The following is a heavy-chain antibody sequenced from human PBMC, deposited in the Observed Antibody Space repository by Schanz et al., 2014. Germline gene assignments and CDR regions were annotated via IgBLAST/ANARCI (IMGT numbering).Heavy chain of an antibody. Sequence: EVHLVESGGGLVQPGGSLRLSCAASGITFSSHSFNWVRQAPGKGLEWVSAISGSGGSTYYADSVKGRFTISRDNSKNTLYLQMNSLRPEDTAVYYCARDHTTESYYSAGPPIDYWGQGTLLTVSS. CDR2: ISGSGGST. CDR3: ARDHTTESYYSAGPPIDY. J-gene: IGHJ4*02. CDR1: GITFSSHS. V-gene: IGHV3-23*04. D-gene: IGHD1-26*01.